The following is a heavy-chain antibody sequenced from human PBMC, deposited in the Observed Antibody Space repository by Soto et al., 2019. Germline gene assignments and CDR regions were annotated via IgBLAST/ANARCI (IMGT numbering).Heavy chain of an antibody. Sequence: PSETLSLTCAVSGYSISSGYYWGWIRQPPGKGLEWIGSIYHSGSTYYNPSLKSRVTISVDTSKNQFSLKLSSVTAADTAVYYCARGNYDYVWGSYRSNSFDYWGQGTLGTV. D-gene: IGHD3-16*02. CDR2: IYHSGST. J-gene: IGHJ4*02. V-gene: IGHV4-38-2*01. CDR1: GYSISSGYY. CDR3: ARGNYDYVWGSYRSNSFDY.